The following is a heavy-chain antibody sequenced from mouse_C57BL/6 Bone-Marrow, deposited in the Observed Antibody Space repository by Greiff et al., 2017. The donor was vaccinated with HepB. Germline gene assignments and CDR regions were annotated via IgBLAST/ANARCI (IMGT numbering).Heavy chain of an antibody. Sequence: QVQLQQPGAELVKPGASVKMSCKASGYTFTSYWITWVKQRPGQGLEWIGDIYPGSGSTNYNEKFKSKATLTVDTSSSTAYMQLSSLTSEDSAVYDCARSPYYDYDVDFDYWGQGTTLTVSS. CDR1: GYTFTSYW. D-gene: IGHD2-4*01. CDR3: ARSPYYDYDVDFDY. V-gene: IGHV1-55*01. J-gene: IGHJ2*01. CDR2: IYPGSGST.